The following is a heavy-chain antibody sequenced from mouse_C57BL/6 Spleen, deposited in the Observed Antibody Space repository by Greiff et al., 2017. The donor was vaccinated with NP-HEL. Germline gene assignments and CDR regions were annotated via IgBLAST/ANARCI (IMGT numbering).Heavy chain of an antibody. Sequence: EVKVVESEGGLVQPGSSMKLSCTASGFTFSDYYMAWVRQVPEKGLEWVANINYDGSSTYYLDSLKSRFIISRDNAKNILYLQMSSLKSEDTATYYCARERSYDRGYFDVWGTGTTVTVSS. CDR3: ARERSYDRGYFDV. J-gene: IGHJ1*03. D-gene: IGHD1-1*01. CDR1: GFTFSDYY. CDR2: INYDGSST. V-gene: IGHV5-16*01.